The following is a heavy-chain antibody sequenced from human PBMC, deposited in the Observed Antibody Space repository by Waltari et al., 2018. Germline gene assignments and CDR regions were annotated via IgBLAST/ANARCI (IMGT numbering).Heavy chain of an antibody. V-gene: IGHV4-59*01. CDR1: GGSISSSY. CDR3: ARVLRSAWGVWFDP. CDR2: IYSSGSS. D-gene: IGHD3-16*01. Sequence: QVQLQESGPGLVKPSETLSLPCTVSGGSISSSYWSWTRQPPGKGLEWIGYIYSSGSSNYNPSLKSRVTISVDTSKNQFSLKLNSVTAADTAVYYCARVLRSAWGVWFDPWGPGTLVIVSS. J-gene: IGHJ5*02.